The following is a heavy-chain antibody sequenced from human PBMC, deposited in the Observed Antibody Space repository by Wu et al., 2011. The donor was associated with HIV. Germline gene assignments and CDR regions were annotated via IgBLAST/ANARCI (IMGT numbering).Heavy chain of an antibody. CDR2: INPNSGDT. Sequence: QVQLVQSGAEVKKPGASVKVXCKASGYTFTGYYMHWVRQAPGQGLEWMGWINPNSGDTNYAQRFQGRVTMTRDTSISTAYMELSRLRSDDTAVYYCARGHLISMIVGPGYWYFDLWGRGTLVTVSS. CDR1: GYTFTGYY. D-gene: IGHD3-22*01. J-gene: IGHJ2*01. V-gene: IGHV1-2*02. CDR3: ARGHLISMIVGPGYWYFDL.